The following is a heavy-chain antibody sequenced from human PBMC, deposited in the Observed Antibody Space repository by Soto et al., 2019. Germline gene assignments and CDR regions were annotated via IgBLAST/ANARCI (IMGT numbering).Heavy chain of an antibody. Sequence: SVKVSCKASGGTFSSYAISWVRQAPGQGLEWMGGIIPIFGTANYAQKFQGRVTITADKSTSTAYMELSSLRSEDTAVYYCARRSGYGDYVYFDYWGQGALVTVSS. V-gene: IGHV1-69*06. CDR2: IIPIFGTA. J-gene: IGHJ4*02. CDR3: ARRSGYGDYVYFDY. CDR1: GGTFSSYA. D-gene: IGHD4-17*01.